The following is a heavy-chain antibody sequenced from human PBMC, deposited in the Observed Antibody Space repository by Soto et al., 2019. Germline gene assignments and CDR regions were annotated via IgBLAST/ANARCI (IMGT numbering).Heavy chain of an antibody. J-gene: IGHJ4*02. V-gene: IGHV3-30*18. Sequence: GGSLRLSCAGSGFTFRWFGMNWVRQAPGKGLEWVARISNDGSNEYYVDSVKGRFTISRDNSKNTLYPQMDSLRAEDTAVYYCAKGEVRGIIPSYFDYWGLGTLVTVSS. CDR1: GFTFRWFG. D-gene: IGHD3-10*01. CDR2: ISNDGSNE. CDR3: AKGEVRGIIPSYFDY.